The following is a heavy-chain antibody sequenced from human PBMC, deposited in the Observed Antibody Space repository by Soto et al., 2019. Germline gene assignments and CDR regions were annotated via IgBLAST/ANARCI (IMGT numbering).Heavy chain of an antibody. Sequence: QVQLVESGGGVVQPGRSLRLSCAASGFTFSSYGMHWVRQAPGKGLEWVAVIWYDGSNKYYADSVKGRFTISRDNSKNTLYLQMNSLRAEDTAVYYCARPTTVITGAGRENYYYYGMDVWGQGTTVTVSS. J-gene: IGHJ6*02. CDR2: IWYDGSNK. CDR3: ARPTTVITGAGRENYYYYGMDV. D-gene: IGHD4-4*01. CDR1: GFTFSSYG. V-gene: IGHV3-33*01.